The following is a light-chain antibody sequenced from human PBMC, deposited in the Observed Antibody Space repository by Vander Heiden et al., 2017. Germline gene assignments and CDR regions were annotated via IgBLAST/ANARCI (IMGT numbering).Light chain of an antibody. Sequence: DIQMTPSPSSLSASVGDRLTIPCPARQDISNCLNWYQQKPGKAPKLLIYDASNLETGVPSRFSGSGSGTDFTFTISSLQPEDIATYYCQQYDNLPLYTFGQGTKLEIK. J-gene: IGKJ2*01. V-gene: IGKV1-33*01. CDR3: QQYDNLPLYT. CDR2: DAS. CDR1: QDISNC.